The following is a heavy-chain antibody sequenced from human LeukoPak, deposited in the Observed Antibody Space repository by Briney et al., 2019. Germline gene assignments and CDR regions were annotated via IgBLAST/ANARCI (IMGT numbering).Heavy chain of an antibody. J-gene: IGHJ4*02. Sequence: GGSLRLSCVGSGFTFNTFWMAWVRQAPGKGLEGVANMKYDRSAKHYVDSVKGRFTISRDNAKNSLYLHMNSLRAEDTAVYYCARDVDGNLDYWGQGTLVTVS. CDR2: MKYDRSAK. CDR3: ARDVDGNLDY. D-gene: IGHD1-14*01. V-gene: IGHV3-7*01. CDR1: GFTFNTFW.